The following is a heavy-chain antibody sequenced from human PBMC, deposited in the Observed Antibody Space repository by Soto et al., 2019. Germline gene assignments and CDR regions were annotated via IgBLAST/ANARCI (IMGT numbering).Heavy chain of an antibody. CDR2: IGDSGGNT. CDR1: GFTCRGYA. CDR3: AKDQSGYSSSYYNF. Sequence: GGSLRLSCAASGFTCRGYAVSWVRQAPGTGLEWVSIIGDSGGNTYYADSVKGRFSISRDNSKNTLYLQMNSLRAEDTAVYYCAKDQSGYSSSYYNFWGLGTLVTVSS. J-gene: IGHJ4*02. V-gene: IGHV3-23*01. D-gene: IGHD6-13*01.